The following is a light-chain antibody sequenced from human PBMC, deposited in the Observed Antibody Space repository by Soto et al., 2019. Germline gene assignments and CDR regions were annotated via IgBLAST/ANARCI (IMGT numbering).Light chain of an antibody. J-gene: IGKJ1*01. V-gene: IGKV1-5*03. CDR3: QQYDRASWT. CDR2: RAS. Sequence: DIQMTQSPSTLSASLGDRVIITCRASQSISSWLAWYQQKPGKAPNLLIYRASTLKSGITSRFSGSGSGTEFTLTISSLQPDDFGTYYCQQYDRASWTFGPGTKV. CDR1: QSISSW.